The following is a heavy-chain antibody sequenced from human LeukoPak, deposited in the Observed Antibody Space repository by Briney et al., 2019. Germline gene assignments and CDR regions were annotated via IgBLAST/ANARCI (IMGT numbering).Heavy chain of an antibody. CDR3: ARQAYYSGSGSWTGFDY. CDR1: GGSISGYY. D-gene: IGHD3-10*01. V-gene: IGHV4-4*09. CDR2: VYTSGST. J-gene: IGHJ4*02. Sequence: SETLSLTCTVSGGSISGYYWSWIRQPPGKGLEWIGYVYTSGSTNYNPSLKSRVTTSVDTSKNESALKLSSVTAADTAVYYCARQAYYSGSGSWTGFDYWGQGTLVTVSS.